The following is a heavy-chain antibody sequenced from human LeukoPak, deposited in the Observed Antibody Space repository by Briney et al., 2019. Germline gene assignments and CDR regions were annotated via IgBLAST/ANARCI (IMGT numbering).Heavy chain of an antibody. V-gene: IGHV4-59*01. CDR3: AGAREFSSSPGRAYYFDF. Sequence: SETLSLTCTVSGGSISSYFWIWIRQPPGKGLEWIGYIYYSGNTNSNPSLKSRVTISVDTSKNQFSLKLRSVTAADTAVYYCAGAREFSSSPGRAYYFDFWGQGTLVTVSS. D-gene: IGHD6-6*01. CDR1: GGSISSYF. CDR2: IYYSGNT. J-gene: IGHJ4*02.